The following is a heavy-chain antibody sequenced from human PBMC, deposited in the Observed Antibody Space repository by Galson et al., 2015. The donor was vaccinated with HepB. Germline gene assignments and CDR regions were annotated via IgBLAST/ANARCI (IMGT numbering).Heavy chain of an antibody. CDR1: GFSLSTSGVG. J-gene: IGHJ3*02. Sequence: PALVKPTQTLTLTCTFSGFSLSTSGVGVGWIRQPPGKALEWLALIYWDDDKRYSPSLKSRLTITKDTSKNQVVLTMTNMDPVDTAAYYCARTPPATDAFDIWGQGTMVTVSS. V-gene: IGHV2-5*02. CDR2: IYWDDDK. CDR3: ARTPPATDAFDI.